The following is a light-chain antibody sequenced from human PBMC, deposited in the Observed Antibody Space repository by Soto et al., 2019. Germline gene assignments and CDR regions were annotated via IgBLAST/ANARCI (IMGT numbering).Light chain of an antibody. CDR3: QQYDSTPYP. J-gene: IGKJ2*01. Sequence: DIVMTQSPDSLTVSLGERATINCKSSQSILYRSNNKNYLAWYQQKPGQPPKLLIYWASTRESGVPDRFSGSGSGTDFTLTISRLQPEDVAVYYCQQYDSTPYPFGQGTKLEIK. CDR2: WAS. CDR1: QSILYRSNNKNY. V-gene: IGKV4-1*01.